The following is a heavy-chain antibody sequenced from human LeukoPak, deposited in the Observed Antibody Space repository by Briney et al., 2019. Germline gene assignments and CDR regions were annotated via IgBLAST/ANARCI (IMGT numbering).Heavy chain of an antibody. Sequence: GASVKVSFKASGYTFTSYAMNWVRQAPGQGLEWMGWINTNTGNPTYAQGFTGRFVFSLDTSVSTAYLQISSLKAEDTAVYYCALTSGVVVPAAYDYWGQGTLVTVSS. CDR1: GYTFTSYA. J-gene: IGHJ4*02. V-gene: IGHV7-4-1*02. CDR3: ALTSGVVVPAAYDY. CDR2: INTNTGNP. D-gene: IGHD2-2*01.